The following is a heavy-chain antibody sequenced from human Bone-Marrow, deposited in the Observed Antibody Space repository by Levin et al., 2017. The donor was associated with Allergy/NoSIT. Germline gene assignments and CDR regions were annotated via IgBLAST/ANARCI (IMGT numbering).Heavy chain of an antibody. CDR2: IWYDGGNK. J-gene: IGHJ4*02. D-gene: IGHD7-27*01. V-gene: IGHV3-33*01. CDR1: GFTFNAYA. CDR3: ARGELSWGIDY. Sequence: GGSLRLSCAASGFTFNAYAMHWVRRAPGEGLEWVALIWYDGGNKYYADSVKGRFTISRDNSKNTLYLQMSSLRAEDTAVYYCARGELSWGIDYWGQGTLVTVLS.